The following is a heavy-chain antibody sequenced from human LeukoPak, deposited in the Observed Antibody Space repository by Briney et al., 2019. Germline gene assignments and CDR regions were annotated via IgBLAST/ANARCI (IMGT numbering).Heavy chain of an antibody. V-gene: IGHV4-59*01. D-gene: IGHD6-25*01. Sequence: PSETLSLTCTVSGGSISSYYWSWIRQPPGKGLELIGYIYYRGSTNYNPSLKSRVTISVDTSKNQFSLKLTSATAADTAVYYCASSATNNWLDYWGQGTLVTVSS. CDR2: IYYRGST. CDR1: GGSISSYY. J-gene: IGHJ5*01. CDR3: ASSATNNWLDY.